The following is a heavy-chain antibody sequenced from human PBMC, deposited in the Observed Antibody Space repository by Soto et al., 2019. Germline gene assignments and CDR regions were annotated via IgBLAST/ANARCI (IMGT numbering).Heavy chain of an antibody. D-gene: IGHD7-27*01. J-gene: IGHJ4*02. V-gene: IGHV2-5*02. CDR3: ARTSVNWGSRGLVDY. CDR2: LYWDDDK. Sequence: QITLKESGPTLVKPTQTLTLTCTFSGFSLSTSGVGVGWIRQPPGKALEWLAFLYWDDDKRYSPSLKSRLTSTKETSKNQVLLTMTNMDTVDTATYYCARTSVNWGSRGLVDYWGQGTLVTVAS. CDR1: GFSLSTSGVG.